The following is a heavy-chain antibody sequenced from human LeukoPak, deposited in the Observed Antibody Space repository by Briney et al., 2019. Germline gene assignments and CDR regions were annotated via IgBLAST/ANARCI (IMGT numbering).Heavy chain of an antibody. CDR2: IIPIFGTA. J-gene: IGHJ6*03. CDR1: GGTFGSYA. D-gene: IGHD6-13*01. Sequence: ASVKVSCKASGGTFGSYAISWVRQAPGQGLEWMGGIIPIFGTANYAQKFQGRVTITADESTSTAYMELSSLRSEDTAVYYCARGGSSWYLVGYYYYMDVWGKGTTVTVSS. V-gene: IGHV1-69*13. CDR3: ARGGSSWYLVGYYYYMDV.